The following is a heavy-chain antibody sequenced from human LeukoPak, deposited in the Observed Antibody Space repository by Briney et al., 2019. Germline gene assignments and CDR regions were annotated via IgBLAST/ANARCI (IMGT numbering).Heavy chain of an antibody. V-gene: IGHV4-34*01. D-gene: IGHD2-21*02. Sequence: SETLSLTCAVYGGSFSGYYWSWIRQPPGKGLEWIGEINHSGSTNYNPSLKSRVTISVDTSKNQFSLKLSSVTAAGTAVYYCARGTANWFDPWGQGTLVTVSS. CDR3: ARGTANWFDP. CDR1: GGSFSGYY. CDR2: INHSGST. J-gene: IGHJ5*02.